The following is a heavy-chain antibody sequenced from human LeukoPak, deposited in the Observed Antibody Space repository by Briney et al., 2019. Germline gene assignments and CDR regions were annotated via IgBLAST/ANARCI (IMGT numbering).Heavy chain of an antibody. CDR2: ISGSGSNT. V-gene: IGHV3-23*01. CDR1: GFTFNNYA. J-gene: IGHJ4*02. CDR3: AKSFDYDVLTGHDY. Sequence: GGSLRLSCAASGFTFNNYAMSWVRQAPGKGLEWVSVISGSGSNTYYADSVKGRFTISRDNSENTLYLQMNSLRAEDTAIYYCAKSFDYDVLTGHDYWGQGTLVTVSS. D-gene: IGHD3-9*01.